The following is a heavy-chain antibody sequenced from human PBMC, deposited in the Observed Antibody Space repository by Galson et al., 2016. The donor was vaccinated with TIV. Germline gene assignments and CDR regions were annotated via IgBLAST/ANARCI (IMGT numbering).Heavy chain of an antibody. CDR3: ARVFASYNFDY. V-gene: IGHV3-30*04. CDR2: ISYDGSGI. J-gene: IGHJ4*02. D-gene: IGHD6-13*01. Sequence: SLRLSCAASGFTFSSYGLHWVRQAPGKGLEWVAFISYDGSGINYADSVKGRFTISRDKSKNTLYLQMNSLRPEDTAVYSCARVFASYNFDYWGQGTLVTVSS. CDR1: GFTFSSYG.